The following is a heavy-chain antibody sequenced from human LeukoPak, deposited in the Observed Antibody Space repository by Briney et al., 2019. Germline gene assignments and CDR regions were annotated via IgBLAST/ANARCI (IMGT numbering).Heavy chain of an antibody. D-gene: IGHD5-12*01. Sequence: ASVKVSCKASGYTFTSYDINWVRQATGQGLEWMGWMNPNSGNTGYAQKFQGRVTMTRNTSISTAYMALSSLRSEDTAVYYCARTRGYSGYDLTYYYYGMDVWGQGTTVTVSS. J-gene: IGHJ6*02. CDR1: GYTFTSYD. CDR3: ARTRGYSGYDLTYYYYGMDV. V-gene: IGHV1-8*01. CDR2: MNPNSGNT.